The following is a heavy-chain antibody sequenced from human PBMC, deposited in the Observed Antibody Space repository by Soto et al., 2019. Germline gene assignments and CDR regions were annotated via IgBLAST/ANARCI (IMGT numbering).Heavy chain of an antibody. CDR2: INSDASTT. J-gene: IGHJ4*02. V-gene: IGHV3-74*01. Sequence: EVQVVESGGGLVQPGGSLRLSCAASGFTFSSYWMHWVRQAPGKGLVWVSRINSDASTTTYADSVKGRFTISRDNAKNTLYLQMNRLRAEDTAVFYCARGKAVRGSGDYDYGGQGTLVTV. CDR1: GFTFSSYW. D-gene: IGHD4-17*01. CDR3: ARGKAVRGSGDYDY.